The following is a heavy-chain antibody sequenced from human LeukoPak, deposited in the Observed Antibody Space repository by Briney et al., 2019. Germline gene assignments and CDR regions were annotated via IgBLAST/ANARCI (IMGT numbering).Heavy chain of an antibody. D-gene: IGHD6-19*01. CDR2: IYDSGNT. Sequence: SETLSLTCTVSGGSVSSWYWSWIRQPPGKGLEWIGYIYDSGNTNYNPSLKSRVTISIDTSKNQFSLRLTSVTAADTATYYCARETSLTGYASGLGFNYWGQGILVTVSS. J-gene: IGHJ4*02. V-gene: IGHV4-59*02. CDR1: GGSVSSWY. CDR3: ARETSLTGYASGLGFNY.